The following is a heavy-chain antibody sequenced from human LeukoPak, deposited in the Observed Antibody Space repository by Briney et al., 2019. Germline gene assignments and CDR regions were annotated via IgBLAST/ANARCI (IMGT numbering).Heavy chain of an antibody. D-gene: IGHD6-13*01. CDR2: ISGSDGTT. Sequence: GGSLRLSCAASGFTFNNHAMSWVRQAPGMGLEWVPGISGSDGTTNYADSVKGRFTVSRDNSKNTLYLQMNSLRGEETAVYYCAKGLSSSTWADFDYWGQGTLVTVSS. J-gene: IGHJ4*02. CDR3: AKGLSSSTWADFDY. CDR1: GFTFNNHA. V-gene: IGHV3-23*01.